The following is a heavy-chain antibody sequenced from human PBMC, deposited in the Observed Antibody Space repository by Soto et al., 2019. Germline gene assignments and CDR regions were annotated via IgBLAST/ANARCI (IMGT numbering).Heavy chain of an antibody. CDR3: ARLRIYEYYYYGMDV. CDR2: IGPSDSYT. CDR1: GYSFTSYW. J-gene: IGHJ6*02. Sequence: GESLKISCKGSGYSFTSYWISWVRQMPGKGLEWMGRIGPSDSYTNYSPSFQGHVTISADKSISTAYLQWSSLKASDTAMYYCARLRIYEYYYYGMDVWGQGTTVTVSS. D-gene: IGHD5-12*01. V-gene: IGHV5-10-1*01.